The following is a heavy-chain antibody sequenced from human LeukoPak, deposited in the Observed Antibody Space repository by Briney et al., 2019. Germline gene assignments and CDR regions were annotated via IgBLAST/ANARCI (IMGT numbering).Heavy chain of an antibody. Sequence: GVSLRLSCAASGFTFSSYAMSCVRQAPGKGLEWVLAISGSGGSTYYADSVKGRFTISRDNSKNTLYLQMNSLRAEDTAVYYCMTSRGASPLPDYWGQGTLVTVSS. V-gene: IGHV3-23*01. J-gene: IGHJ4*02. CDR2: ISGSGGST. CDR1: GFTFSSYA. CDR3: MTSRGASPLPDY. D-gene: IGHD1-26*01.